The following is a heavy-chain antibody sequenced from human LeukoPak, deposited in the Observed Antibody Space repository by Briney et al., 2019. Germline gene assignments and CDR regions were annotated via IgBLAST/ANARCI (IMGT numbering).Heavy chain of an antibody. Sequence: PGGSLRLSCAASGFTFSSYSMNWFGKAPGKGRKWFSSISSSSSYIYYADSVKGRFTISRDNAKNSLYLQMNSLRAEDTAVYYCARDFRYYYDSSGYHDYWGQGTLVTVSS. CDR3: ARDFRYYYDSSGYHDY. D-gene: IGHD3-22*01. V-gene: IGHV3-21*01. J-gene: IGHJ4*02. CDR1: GFTFSSYS. CDR2: ISSSSSYI.